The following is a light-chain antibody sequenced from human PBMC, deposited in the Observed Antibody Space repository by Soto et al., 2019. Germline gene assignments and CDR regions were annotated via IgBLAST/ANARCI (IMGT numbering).Light chain of an antibody. CDR3: QQYGSSPFT. V-gene: IGKV3-20*01. J-gene: IGKJ3*01. Sequence: EIVLTQSPGTLSLSPGEGATLSCRASQSVSSNFLAWYQQKPGQAPRLLIYAASSRATGISDRFSGSGSETDFTFTIRRLEPEDSAVYYCQQYGSSPFTFGPGTKVDLK. CDR1: QSVSSNF. CDR2: AAS.